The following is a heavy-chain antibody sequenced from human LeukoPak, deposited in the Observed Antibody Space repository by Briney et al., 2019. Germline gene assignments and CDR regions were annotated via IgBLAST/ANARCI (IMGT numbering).Heavy chain of an antibody. Sequence: PSETLSLTCTVSGGSISRSSYYWGWIRQPPGKGLEWIGSIYYSGSTYYNPSLKSRVTISVDTSKNQFSLKLSSVTAADTAVYYCARLAVAARCFDYWGQGTLVTVSS. D-gene: IGHD6-6*01. J-gene: IGHJ4*02. CDR3: ARLAVAARCFDY. V-gene: IGHV4-39*01. CDR1: GGSISRSSYY. CDR2: IYYSGST.